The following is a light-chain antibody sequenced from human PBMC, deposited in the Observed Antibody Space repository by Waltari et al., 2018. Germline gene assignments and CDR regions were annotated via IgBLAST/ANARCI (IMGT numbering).Light chain of an antibody. CDR1: SEHSAYA. Sequence: QLAVTQSPSASASLGASVKLTCTLSSEHSAYAIAWHQHQPEKGPRFLMTIDGGGGHTKGDGIPDRFSGFSSGAERYLTISSLQYEDEAAYYCQTCDPDTVVFGGGTKLTV. V-gene: IGLV4-69*01. CDR2: IDGGGGH. J-gene: IGLJ2*01. CDR3: QTCDPDTVV.